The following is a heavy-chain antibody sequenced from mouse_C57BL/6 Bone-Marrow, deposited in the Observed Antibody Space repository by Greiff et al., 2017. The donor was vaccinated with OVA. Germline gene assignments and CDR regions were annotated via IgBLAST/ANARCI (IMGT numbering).Heavy chain of an antibody. CDR3: ARGITTVVADFDY. Sequence: VKLMESGAELARPGASVKLSCKASGYTFTSYGISWVKQRTGQGLEWIGEIYPRSGNTYYNEKFKGKATLTADKSSSTAYMELRSLTSEDSAVYFCARGITTVVADFDYWGQGTTLTVSS. D-gene: IGHD1-1*01. CDR1: GYTFTSYG. V-gene: IGHV1-81*01. CDR2: IYPRSGNT. J-gene: IGHJ2*01.